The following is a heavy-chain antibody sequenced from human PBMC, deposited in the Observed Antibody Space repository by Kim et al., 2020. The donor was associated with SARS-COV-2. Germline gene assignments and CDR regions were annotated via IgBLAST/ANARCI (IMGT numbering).Heavy chain of an antibody. V-gene: IGHV3-23*01. CDR2: ISGSGGST. Sequence: GGSLRLSCAASGFTFSSYAMSWVRQAPGKGLEWVSAISGSGGSTYYADSVKGRFTISRDNSKNTLYLQMNSLRAEDTAVYYCAKTRPSYSSSWYYFDYWGQGTLVTVSS. J-gene: IGHJ4*02. CDR3: AKTRPSYSSSWYYFDY. D-gene: IGHD6-13*01. CDR1: GFTFSSYA.